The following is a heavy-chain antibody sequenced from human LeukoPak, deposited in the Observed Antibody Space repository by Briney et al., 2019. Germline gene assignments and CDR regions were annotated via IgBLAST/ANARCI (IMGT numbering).Heavy chain of an antibody. CDR2: IYYTGST. CDR1: GGSISSGGYY. J-gene: IGHJ4*02. Sequence: SETLSLTCPVSGGSISSGGYYWNWIRQHPGKGLEWIGYIYYTGSTHYNPSLKSRVTISVDTSKNQFSLKLSSVIAADTAVYYCVSGEMTTINVDYFEYWGQGILVIVSS. V-gene: IGHV4-31*03. CDR3: VSGEMTTINVDYFEY. D-gene: IGHD5-24*01.